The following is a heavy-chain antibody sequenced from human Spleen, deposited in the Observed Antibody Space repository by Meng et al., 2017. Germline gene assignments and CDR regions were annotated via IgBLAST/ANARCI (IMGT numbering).Heavy chain of an antibody. CDR2: IYPGDSDT. D-gene: IGHD2-2*01. CDR3: ARHGCSSTSCYYYYGMDV. V-gene: IGHV5-51*01. CDR1: GYSFTTNW. Sequence: GESLKISCKGSGYSFTTNWIGWVRQMPGKGLEWMGIIYPGDSDTRYRPSFQGQVTISADKSTSTAYLQWSSLKASDTAMYYCARHGCSSTSCYYYYGMDVWGQGTTVTVSS. J-gene: IGHJ6*02.